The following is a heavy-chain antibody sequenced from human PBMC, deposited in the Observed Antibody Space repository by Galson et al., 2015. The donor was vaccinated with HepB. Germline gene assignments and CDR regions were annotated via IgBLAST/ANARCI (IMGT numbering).Heavy chain of an antibody. J-gene: IGHJ6*03. CDR2: INPNSGGT. CDR3: ARGEGWTDYHYFHMDV. D-gene: IGHD3/OR15-3a*01. CDR1: GYTFTGYY. Sequence: SVKVSCKASGYTFTGYYIHWVRQAPGQGLEWMGRINPNSGGTNYAQKFQGRVTMTRDTSITTAYMELSRLTSDDTAVYYCARGEGWTDYHYFHMDVWGKGTTVTVSS. V-gene: IGHV1-2*06.